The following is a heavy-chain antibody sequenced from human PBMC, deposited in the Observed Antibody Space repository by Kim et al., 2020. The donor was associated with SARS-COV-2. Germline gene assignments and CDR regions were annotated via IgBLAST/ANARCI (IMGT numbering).Heavy chain of an antibody. D-gene: IGHD7-27*01. CDR2: IYYSGST. CDR3: ARPGDPGDYFDY. J-gene: IGHJ4*02. V-gene: IGHV4-39*01. CDR1: GGSISSSSYY. Sequence: SETLSLTCTVSGGSISSSSYYWGWIRQPPGKGLEWIGSIYYSGSTYYNPSLKSRVTISVDTSKNQFSLKLSSVTAADTAVYYCARPGDPGDYFDYWGQGTLVTVSS.